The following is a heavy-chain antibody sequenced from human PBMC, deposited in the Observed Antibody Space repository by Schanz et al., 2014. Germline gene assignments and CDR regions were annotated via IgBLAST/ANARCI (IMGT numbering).Heavy chain of an antibody. J-gene: IGHJ6*03. D-gene: IGHD4-17*01. CDR2: INPSGGST. CDR3: ARAPVTVGPYHYYMDV. Sequence: QVQLVQSGAEVKQPGASVKVSCKASGGTFSSSTLTWVRQAPGQGLEWMGIINPSGGSTSYAQKFQGRVTMTRDTSTSTVYMELSSLRSEDTAVYYCARAPVTVGPYHYYMDVWGKGTTVTVSS. CDR1: GGTFSSST. V-gene: IGHV1-46*01.